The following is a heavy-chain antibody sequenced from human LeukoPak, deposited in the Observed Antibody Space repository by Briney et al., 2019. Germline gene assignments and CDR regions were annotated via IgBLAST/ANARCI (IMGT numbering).Heavy chain of an antibody. D-gene: IGHD4-11*01. Sequence: PGRSLRLSCAASGFTFSSYAMHWVRQAPGKGLEWVSSISSSSSYIYYADSVKGRFTISRDNAKNSLFLQMNSLRVEDTAVYYCARAKTYSGSYNDAFDIWGQGTMVTVSS. CDR2: ISSSSSYI. CDR1: GFTFSSYA. CDR3: ARAKTYSGSYNDAFDI. J-gene: IGHJ3*02. V-gene: IGHV3-21*01.